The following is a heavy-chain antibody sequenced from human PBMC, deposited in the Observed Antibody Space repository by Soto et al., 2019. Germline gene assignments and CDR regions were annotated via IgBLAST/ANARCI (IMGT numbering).Heavy chain of an antibody. J-gene: IGHJ4*02. V-gene: IGHV2-26*01. D-gene: IGHD5-18*01. CDR3: ERIDGGYSDY. CDR2: IFSNDEK. CDR1: GFSLSNARMG. Sequence: QVTLKESGPVLVKPTETLTLTCTVSGFSLSNARMGVSWIRQPPGKALEWLAHIFSNDEKSYSTSLKSRLTISKDTAKSQVVLTMTNMDPVDTATYYCERIDGGYSDYWGQGTLVTVSS.